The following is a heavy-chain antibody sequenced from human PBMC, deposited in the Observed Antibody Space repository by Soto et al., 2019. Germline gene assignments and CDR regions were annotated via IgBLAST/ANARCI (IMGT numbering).Heavy chain of an antibody. Sequence: ASVKVSCKASGYTFTSYAMHWVRQAPGQRLEWMGWINAGNGNTKYSQKFQGRVTITRDTSASTAYMELSSLRSEDTAVYYCASFTFGGVIHYYGMDVWGQGTTVTVSS. J-gene: IGHJ6*02. CDR3: ASFTFGGVIHYYGMDV. D-gene: IGHD3-16*02. CDR2: INAGNGNT. CDR1: GYTFTSYA. V-gene: IGHV1-3*01.